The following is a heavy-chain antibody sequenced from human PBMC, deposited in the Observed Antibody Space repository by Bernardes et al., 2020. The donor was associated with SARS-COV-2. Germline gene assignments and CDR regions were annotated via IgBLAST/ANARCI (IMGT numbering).Heavy chain of an antibody. V-gene: IGHV3-30*18. Sequence: GGALRLSCAASGFSFRSFGMHWVRQAPGKGLAWVAVTTYDGPKQYYGDSVKGRFTISRDNSKSMLFLQMNGLRAEDTAVYYCAKDTKNSGWYPIDHWGQGTLVTVSS. CDR3: AKDTKNSGWYPIDH. J-gene: IGHJ4*02. D-gene: IGHD6-19*01. CDR1: GFSFRSFG. CDR2: TTYDGPKQ.